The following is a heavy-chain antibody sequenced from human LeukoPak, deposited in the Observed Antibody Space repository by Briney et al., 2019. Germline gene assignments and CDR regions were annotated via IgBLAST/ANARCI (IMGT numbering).Heavy chain of an antibody. CDR3: VRQYSYDSSGYYPWDY. CDR1: GXTFRSYW. J-gene: IGHJ4*02. CDR2: INSDGSST. Sequence: GGSLRLSCAASGXTFRSYWMHWVRQAPGKGLVWVSRINSDGSSTTYADSVKGRFTISRDNAKNTLYLQMNSLRAEDTAMYYCVRQYSYDSSGYYPWDYWGQGTLVTVSS. V-gene: IGHV3-74*01. D-gene: IGHD3-22*01.